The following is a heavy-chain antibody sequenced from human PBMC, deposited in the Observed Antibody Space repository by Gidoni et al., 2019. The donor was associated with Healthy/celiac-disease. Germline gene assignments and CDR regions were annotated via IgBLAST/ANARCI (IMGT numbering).Heavy chain of an antibody. D-gene: IGHD4-4*01. CDR1: GGSISSGSYY. Sequence: QVQLQESGPGLVKPSQTLSLTCTVSGGSISSGSYYWSWIRQPAGKGLEWIGRIYTSGSTNYNPSLKSRVTISVDTSKNQFSLKLSSVTAADTAVYYCARGGGTRYSNYYYYYMDVWGKGTTVTVSS. CDR2: IYTSGST. J-gene: IGHJ6*03. CDR3: ARGGGTRYSNYYYYYMDV. V-gene: IGHV4-61*02.